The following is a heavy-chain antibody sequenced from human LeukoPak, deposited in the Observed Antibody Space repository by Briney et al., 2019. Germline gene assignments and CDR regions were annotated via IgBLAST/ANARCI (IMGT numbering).Heavy chain of an antibody. CDR3: AKDSYSNGDF. CDR2: IKNDGAVK. V-gene: IGHV3-7*01. Sequence: GGSLRLSCAASGFTFSDYYMTWVRQAPGKGLEWVANIKNDGAVKNYVDSVKGRFTISRDNAKNSLYLQMNSLRAEDTAVYYCAKDSYSNGDFWGQGVLVTVSS. D-gene: IGHD6-19*01. J-gene: IGHJ4*02. CDR1: GFTFSDYY.